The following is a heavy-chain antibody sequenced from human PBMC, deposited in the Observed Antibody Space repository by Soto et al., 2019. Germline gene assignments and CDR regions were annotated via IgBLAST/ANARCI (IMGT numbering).Heavy chain of an antibody. V-gene: IGHV5-51*01. CDR1: GYSFTSYW. J-gene: IGHJ3*02. Sequence: ESLKISFKGSGYSFTSYWIGWVRQIPGKGLEWMGIIYPGDSDTRYSPSFQGQVTISADKSISTAYLQWSSLKASDTAMYYCARAVGGYCGGDCYSGDAFDIWGQGTMVTVSS. CDR3: ARAVGGYCGGDCYSGDAFDI. D-gene: IGHD2-21*02. CDR2: IYPGDSDT.